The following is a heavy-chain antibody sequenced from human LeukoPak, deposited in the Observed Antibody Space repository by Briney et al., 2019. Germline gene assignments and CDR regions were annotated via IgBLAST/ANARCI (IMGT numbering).Heavy chain of an antibody. CDR1: GGSFSGYY. J-gene: IGHJ4*02. CDR2: INHSGST. D-gene: IGHD2-8*01. V-gene: IGHV4-34*01. CDR3: ARGGIGYCTNGVCYTGIDY. Sequence: PSETLSLTCAVYGGSFSGYYWSWIRQPPGKGLEWIGEINHSGSTNYNPSLKSRGTITVDTSKNQFSLKLSSVPAADTAVYYCARGGIGYCTNGVCYTGIDYWGQGTLVTVSS.